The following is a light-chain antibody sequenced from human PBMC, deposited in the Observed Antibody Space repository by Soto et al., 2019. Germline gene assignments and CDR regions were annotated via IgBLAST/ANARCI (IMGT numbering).Light chain of an antibody. V-gene: IGKV3D-20*02. CDR1: QSVSNNY. CDR2: GAS. Sequence: EIVLTQSPGTLSLSPGERSTLSCRASQSVSNNYLAWYQQKPGQDTRLLIYGASNRDTGIPDRVSGRGAGTDVTLTISSLEAEDFAVYYCQQRSIWPLTFGQGTRLEIK. CDR3: QQRSIWPLT. J-gene: IGKJ5*01.